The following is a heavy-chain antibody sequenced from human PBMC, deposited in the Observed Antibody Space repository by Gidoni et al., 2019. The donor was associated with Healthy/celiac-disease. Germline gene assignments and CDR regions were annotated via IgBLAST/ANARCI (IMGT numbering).Heavy chain of an antibody. D-gene: IGHD4-4*01. Sequence: QVQLVQSGAEVKKPGASVKVSCKVSGYTLTELSMHWVRQAPGKGLEWMGGFDPEDGETIYAQKFQGRVTMTEDTSTDTAYMELSSLRSEDTAVYYCATAATGGKTHLDYSNYVFLFDYWGQGTLVTVSS. CDR1: GYTLTELS. CDR3: ATAATGGKTHLDYSNYVFLFDY. V-gene: IGHV1-24*01. CDR2: FDPEDGET. J-gene: IGHJ4*02.